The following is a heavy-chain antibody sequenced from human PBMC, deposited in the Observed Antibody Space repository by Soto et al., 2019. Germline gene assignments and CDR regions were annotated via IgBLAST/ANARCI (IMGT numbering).Heavy chain of an antibody. D-gene: IGHD1-26*01. CDR3: ARDLAKGGGSAGFDY. V-gene: IGHV1-2*02. Sequence: PGGSLRLSCKACGYSFSVSYMHWVRQAPGQGLEWMGWINPKSGGTMYPQKFQGRVTMTWDTSISTAYMALTRLRSDDTAVYYCARDLAKGGGSAGFDYWGQGTLVTVSS. CDR2: INPKSGGT. CDR1: GYSFSVSY. J-gene: IGHJ4*02.